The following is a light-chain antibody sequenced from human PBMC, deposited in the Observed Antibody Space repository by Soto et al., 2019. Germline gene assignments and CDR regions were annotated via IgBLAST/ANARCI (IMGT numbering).Light chain of an antibody. J-gene: IGLJ3*02. V-gene: IGLV2-14*01. CDR3: SSYTSQSTVV. Sequence: QSALTQPASVSGSPGPSIAISCTGTRSDVGGYNYVSWYQQPPGKAPKIIIYDVSDRPSGVSTRFSGSKSGNTASLTISGLQADDEADYYCSSYTSQSTVVFGGGTKVTVL. CDR1: RSDVGGYNY. CDR2: DVS.